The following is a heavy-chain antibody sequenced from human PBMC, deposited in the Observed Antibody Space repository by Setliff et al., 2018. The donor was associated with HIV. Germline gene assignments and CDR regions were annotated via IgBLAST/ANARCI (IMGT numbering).Heavy chain of an antibody. CDR3: ARDDHGDPFDY. CDR1: GYTFTGSF. V-gene: IGHV1-2*02. CDR2: INCNSGGT. Sequence: GASVKVYCKSSGYTFTGSFMHWVRQAPGQGLEWMGWINCNSGGTYYAQNFQGRVTMIRDTSINTAYMELSRLRSDDTAVYYCARDDHGDPFDYWGQGTLVTVSS. J-gene: IGHJ4*02. D-gene: IGHD4-17*01.